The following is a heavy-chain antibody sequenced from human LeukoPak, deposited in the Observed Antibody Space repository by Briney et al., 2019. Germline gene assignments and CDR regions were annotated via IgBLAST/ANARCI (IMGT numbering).Heavy chain of an antibody. J-gene: IGHJ2*01. Sequence: PSETLSLTCTVSGGSINSYYWSWIRQPPGRGLEWIGSIHYSGSTSYNPSLRSRVTISVDTSKNQFSLKLSSVTAADTAVYYCARQWFGESPFRYFDLWGRGTLVTVSS. D-gene: IGHD3-10*01. CDR1: GGSINSYY. CDR2: IHYSGST. CDR3: ARQWFGESPFRYFDL. V-gene: IGHV4-59*01.